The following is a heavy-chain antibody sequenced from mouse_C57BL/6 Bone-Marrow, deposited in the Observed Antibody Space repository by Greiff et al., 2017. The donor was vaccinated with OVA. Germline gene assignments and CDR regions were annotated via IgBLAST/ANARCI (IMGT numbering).Heavy chain of an antibody. V-gene: IGHV1-50*01. CDR2: IDPSDSYT. J-gene: IGHJ4*01. CDR3: ARVRIDDGSFYAMDY. CDR1: GYTFTSYW. D-gene: IGHD2-3*01. Sequence: QVQLQQPGAELVKPGASVKLSCKASGYTFTSYWMQWVKQRPGQGLEWIGEIDPSDSYTNYNQKFKGKATLTVDTSSSTAYMQLSRLTSEDSAVYYCARVRIDDGSFYAMDYWGQGTSVTVSS.